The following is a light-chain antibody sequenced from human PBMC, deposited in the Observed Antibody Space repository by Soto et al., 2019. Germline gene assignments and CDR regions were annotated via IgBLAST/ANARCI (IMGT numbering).Light chain of an antibody. CDR2: DVS. V-gene: IGLV2-14*03. Sequence: QAVLTQPASVSASPGQSITISCTGTSSDIGAYNSVSWYQQLPGKAPQLVIYDVSFRPSGISSRFSGSKSGNTASLTISGLRPDDDADYYCASYTTARIRVFGGGTKLTVL. J-gene: IGLJ2*01. CDR3: ASYTTARIRV. CDR1: SSDIGAYNS.